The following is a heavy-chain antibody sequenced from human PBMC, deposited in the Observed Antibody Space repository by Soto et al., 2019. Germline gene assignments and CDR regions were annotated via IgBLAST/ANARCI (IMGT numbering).Heavy chain of an antibody. CDR2: IYYSGST. D-gene: IGHD1-20*01. J-gene: IGHJ4*02. CDR1: GGSISSYY. V-gene: IGHV4-59*01. CDR3: ARRYGRNFDY. Sequence: SETLSLTCTVSGGSISSYYWSWIRQPPGKGLEWIGYIYYSGSTNYNPSLKSRVTISVDTSKNQFSLKLSSVTAADTAVYYFARRYGRNFDYWGQGTLVTVSS.